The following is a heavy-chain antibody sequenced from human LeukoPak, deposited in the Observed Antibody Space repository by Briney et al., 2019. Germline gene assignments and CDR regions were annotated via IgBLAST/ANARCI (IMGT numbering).Heavy chain of an antibody. Sequence: SETLSLTCAVYGGSFSGYYWSWIRQPPGKGLEWIGEINHSGSTNYNPSLKSRVTISVDTSKNQFSLKLSSVTAAGTAVYYCARGSRYYYGSGSYYNSPRYYYYYMDVWGKGTTVTVSS. CDR3: ARGSRYYYGSGSYYNSPRYYYYYMDV. D-gene: IGHD3-10*01. CDR1: GGSFSGYY. CDR2: INHSGST. V-gene: IGHV4-34*01. J-gene: IGHJ6*03.